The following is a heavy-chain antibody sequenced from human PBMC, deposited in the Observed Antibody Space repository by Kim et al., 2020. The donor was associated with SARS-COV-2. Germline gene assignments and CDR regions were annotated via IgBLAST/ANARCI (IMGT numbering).Heavy chain of an antibody. J-gene: IGHJ5*01. V-gene: IGHV5-10-1*01. CDR3: ARSPRARPQDDGSSNWFDS. CDR1: GYSFTSYW. D-gene: IGHD6-6*01. Sequence: GESLKISCKGSGYSFTSYWISWVRQMPGKGLEWMGRIDPSDSYINYSPSFQGHVTISADKSISTAYLQWSSLKASDTAMYYCARSPRARPQDDGSSNWFDSWGQGTLVTVSS. CDR2: IDPSDSYI.